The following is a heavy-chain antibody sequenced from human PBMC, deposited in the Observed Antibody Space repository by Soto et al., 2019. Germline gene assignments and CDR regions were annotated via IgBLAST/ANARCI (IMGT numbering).Heavy chain of an antibody. J-gene: IGHJ6*02. Sequence: GGSLRLSCAASGFTFSSYSMNWVRQAPGKGLEWVSSISSSSSYIYYADSVKGRFTISRDNAKNSLYLQMNSLRAEDTAVYYCARVISGGAMDVWGQGTTVTVSS. CDR1: GFTFSSYS. CDR2: ISSSSSYI. V-gene: IGHV3-21*01. D-gene: IGHD1-26*01. CDR3: ARVISGGAMDV.